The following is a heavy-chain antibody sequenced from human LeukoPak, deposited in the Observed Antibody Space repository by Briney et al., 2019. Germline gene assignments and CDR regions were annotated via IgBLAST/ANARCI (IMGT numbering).Heavy chain of an antibody. D-gene: IGHD2-2*03. CDR2: ISWNSGSI. CDR3: AKDMDMDYYYYYMDV. CDR1: GFTFDDYA. V-gene: IGHV3-9*01. J-gene: IGHJ6*03. Sequence: GGSLRLSCAASGFTFDDYAMHWVRQAPGKGLEWVSGISWNSGSIGYADSVKGRFTISRDNAKNSLYLRMNSLRAEDTALYYCAKDMDMDYYYYYMDVWGKGTTVTVSS.